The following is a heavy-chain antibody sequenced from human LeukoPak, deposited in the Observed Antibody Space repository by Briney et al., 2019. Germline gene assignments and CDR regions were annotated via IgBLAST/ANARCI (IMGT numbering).Heavy chain of an antibody. J-gene: IGHJ5*02. V-gene: IGHV5-51*01. D-gene: IGHD2-2*01. CDR2: IYPGDSDT. Sequence: GESLKISWKGSGYSFTSYWIGWVRQMPGKGLEWMGIIYPGDSDTRYSPSFQGQVTISADKSISTAYLQWSSLKASDTAMYYCARRQILGYCSSTSCYGNWFDPWGQGTLVTVSS. CDR3: ARRQILGYCSSTSCYGNWFDP. CDR1: GYSFTSYW.